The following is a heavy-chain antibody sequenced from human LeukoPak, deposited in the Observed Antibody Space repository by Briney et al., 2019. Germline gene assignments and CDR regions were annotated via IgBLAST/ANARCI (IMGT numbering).Heavy chain of an antibody. V-gene: IGHV1-8*01. CDR2: MNPNSGNT. Sequence: AASVKVSCKASGYTVTNYDINWVRQATGQGLEWMGWMNPNSGNTGYAQKFQGRVTITRNTPITTAYMELSSLTFEDTAVYYCARGLSGSYQFYYFDYWGQGTLVTVSS. J-gene: IGHJ4*02. D-gene: IGHD1-26*01. CDR3: ARGLSGSYQFYYFDY. CDR1: GYTVTNYD.